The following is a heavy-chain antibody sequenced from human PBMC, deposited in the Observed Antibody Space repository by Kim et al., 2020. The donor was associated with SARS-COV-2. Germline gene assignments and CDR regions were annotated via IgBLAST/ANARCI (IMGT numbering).Heavy chain of an antibody. Sequence: SETLSLTCTVSEGSINSGDFYWSWIRQRPGKGLEWIGYFYFRGSTYYNPSLQSRVSISADASKNQFSLKLSFMTAADTAVYYCARALNSYYDTLTGYHSDGGFDVWGQGTKVIVSS. CDR2: FYFRGST. V-gene: IGHV4-31*03. CDR1: EGSINSGDFY. D-gene: IGHD3-9*01. CDR3: ARALNSYYDTLTGYHSDGGFDV. J-gene: IGHJ3*01.